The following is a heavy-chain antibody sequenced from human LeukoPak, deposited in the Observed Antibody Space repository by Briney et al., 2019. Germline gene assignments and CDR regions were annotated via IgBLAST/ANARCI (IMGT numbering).Heavy chain of an antibody. CDR1: GVHVNYNY. CDR2: IYSGGST. D-gene: IGHD3-16*01. J-gene: IGHJ3*02. Sequence: GGSLTLLRAPCGVHVNYNYMRCVRPPRGEGREGVSVIYSGGSTYYADSVKGRFTISRDNSQNTLYLQMNSLRAEDSAMYYCARDRLSLDALDKWGQGTMVTVSS. CDR3: ARDRLSLDALDK. V-gene: IGHV3-66*01.